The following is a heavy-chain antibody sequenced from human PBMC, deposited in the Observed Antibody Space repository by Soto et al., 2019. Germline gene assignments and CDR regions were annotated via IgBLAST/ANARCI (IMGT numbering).Heavy chain of an antibody. CDR1: GYTFTSYD. Sequence: QVPLVQSGAEVKKPGASVKVSCKASGYTFTSYDINWVRQATGQGLEWMGWMNPNSGNTGYAQKFQGRVTMTRNTPISTAYMELSGLRSEDTAVHYGARAGRHSFRYLVDYWGQGTLVPVSS. V-gene: IGHV1-8*01. CDR3: ARAGRHSFRYLVDY. D-gene: IGHD1-20*01. CDR2: MNPNSGNT. J-gene: IGHJ4*02.